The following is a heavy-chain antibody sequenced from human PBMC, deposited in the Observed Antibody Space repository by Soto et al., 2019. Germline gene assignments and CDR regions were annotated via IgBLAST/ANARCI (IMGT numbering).Heavy chain of an antibody. D-gene: IGHD2-8*01. CDR2: ISFNGDVT. CDR1: GFSFSAYY. CDR3: ARENGHPGHNYAMDV. V-gene: IGHV3-11*01. J-gene: IGHJ6*02. Sequence: GGSLRLSCAASGFSFSAYYMSWIRQAPGKGLEWVSYISFNGDVTRYSDSVEGRFTVSRDNAKKSLYLQMNSLRVEDTAVYYCARENGHPGHNYAMDVWGQGTTVTVSS.